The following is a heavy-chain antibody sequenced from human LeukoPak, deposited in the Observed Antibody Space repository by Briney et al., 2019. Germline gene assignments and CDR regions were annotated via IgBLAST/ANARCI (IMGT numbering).Heavy chain of an antibody. D-gene: IGHD6-13*01. V-gene: IGHV3-7*01. Sequence: GGSLRLSCAASGFTFSSYWMSWVRQAPGKGLEWVANIKQDGSEKYYADSVKGRFTISRDNSKNTLYLQMNSLRAEDTAVYYCAKAGIAAAGTPYYFDYWGQGTLVTVSS. CDR2: IKQDGSEK. CDR1: GFTFSSYW. CDR3: AKAGIAAAGTPYYFDY. J-gene: IGHJ4*02.